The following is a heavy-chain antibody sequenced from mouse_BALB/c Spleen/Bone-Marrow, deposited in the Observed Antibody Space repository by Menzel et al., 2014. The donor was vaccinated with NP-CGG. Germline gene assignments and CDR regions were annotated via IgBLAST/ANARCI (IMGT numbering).Heavy chain of an antibody. V-gene: IGHV5-12-1*01. J-gene: IGHJ4*01. CDR1: GFAFCRYL. Sequence: EVKLMESGGGLVKPGGSLKLSCAASGFAFCRYLMSWVRQTPEKRLAWVAYITNGGDNIYYSDTVKGRFTISRDNAKNTQYLQMSSLKSEDKAMYYCVRQKNYYAMDYWGQGTSVTVSS. CDR3: VRQKNYYAMDY. CDR2: ITNGGDNI.